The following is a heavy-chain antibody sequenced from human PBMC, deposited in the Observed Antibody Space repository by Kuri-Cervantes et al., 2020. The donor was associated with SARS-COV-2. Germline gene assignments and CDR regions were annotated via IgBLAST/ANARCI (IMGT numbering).Heavy chain of an antibody. D-gene: IGHD6-13*01. CDR1: GYTFTSYD. CDR3: ARGRRYSSSWYDFDY. Sequence: ASVKVSCKASGYTFTSYDINWVGQATGQGLEWMGWMNPNSGNTGYAQKFQGRVTITRNTSISTAYMELSSLRSEDTAVYYCARGRRYSSSWYDFDYWGQGTLVTVSS. J-gene: IGHJ4*02. V-gene: IGHV1-8*03. CDR2: MNPNSGNT.